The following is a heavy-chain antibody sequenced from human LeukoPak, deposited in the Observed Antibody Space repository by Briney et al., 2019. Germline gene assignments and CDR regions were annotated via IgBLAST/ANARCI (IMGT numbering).Heavy chain of an antibody. CDR3: ASGITLLRGVMDF. CDR1: GFTFSICP. J-gene: IGHJ4*02. D-gene: IGHD3-10*01. V-gene: IGHV3-23*01. Sequence: GGSLRLSCAASGFTFSICPMTWVRRATGKGLECVSSISDSGVNTWYADSVKGRFTISRDNSKNTMYLQMNRLRAEDTAVYYCASGITLLRGVMDFWGQGTLVTVSS. CDR2: ISDSGVNT.